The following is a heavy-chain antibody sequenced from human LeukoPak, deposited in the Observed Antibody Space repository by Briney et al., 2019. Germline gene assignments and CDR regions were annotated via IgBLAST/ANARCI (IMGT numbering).Heavy chain of an antibody. CDR3: ARGSLVGATTGGVIDY. J-gene: IGHJ4*02. Sequence: PGGSLRLSCAASGFTVSSNYMSWVRQAPGKGLEWVSVIYSGGSTYYADSVKGRFTISRDNSKNTLYLQMNSLRAEDTAVYYCARGSLVGATTGGVIDYWGQGTLVTVSS. CDR2: IYSGGST. D-gene: IGHD1-26*01. CDR1: GFTVSSNY. V-gene: IGHV3-66*02.